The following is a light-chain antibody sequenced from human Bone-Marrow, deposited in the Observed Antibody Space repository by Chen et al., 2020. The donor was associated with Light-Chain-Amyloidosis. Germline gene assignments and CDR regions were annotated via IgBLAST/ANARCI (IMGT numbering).Light chain of an antibody. CDR1: SSNIGATYD. CDR2: RNT. V-gene: IGLV1-40*01. J-gene: IGLJ2*01. CDR3: QAYDSSLSAVV. Sequence: QSVLTQPPSVSGAPGQRVTISCTGSSSNIGATYDVHWYQHLPGTAPKLLIYRNTNRPSGVPDRFAGSKCGTSASGAITGLQAEAEGDYYCQAYDSSLSAVVFGGGTKLTVL.